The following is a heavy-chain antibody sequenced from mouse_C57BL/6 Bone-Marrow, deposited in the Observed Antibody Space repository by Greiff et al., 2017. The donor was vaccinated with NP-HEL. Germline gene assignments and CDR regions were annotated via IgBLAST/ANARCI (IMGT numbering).Heavy chain of an antibody. J-gene: IGHJ4*01. V-gene: IGHV1-80*01. CDR2: IYPGDGDT. CDR3: GRGDYGSGRFGDAKDY. D-gene: IGHD1-1*01. CDR1: GYAFSSYW. Sequence: VKLVESGAELVKPGASVKISCKASGYAFSSYWMNWVKERPGKGLEWIGQIYPGDGDTKYNGKFKGKATLTADKSSSTAYMQVSSLTSEDSAVYFCGRGDYGSGRFGDAKDYGGQGTSVTVSS.